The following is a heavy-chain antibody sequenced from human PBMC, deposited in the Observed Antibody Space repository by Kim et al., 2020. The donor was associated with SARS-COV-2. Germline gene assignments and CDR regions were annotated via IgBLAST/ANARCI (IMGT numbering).Heavy chain of an antibody. D-gene: IGHD3-3*01. V-gene: IGHV3-30*04. Sequence: GGSLRLSCAASGFSFSSYGMHWVRQAPGKGLEGVAVISYDGSNKYYGDSVKGRFTISRDNSKKKLYLQMNSLRAEDTAVYYCARDRSPLIFGVVIIGGGMDVWGQGTTVTVSS. CDR1: GFSFSSYG. J-gene: IGHJ6*02. CDR2: ISYDGSNK. CDR3: ARDRSPLIFGVVIIGGGMDV.